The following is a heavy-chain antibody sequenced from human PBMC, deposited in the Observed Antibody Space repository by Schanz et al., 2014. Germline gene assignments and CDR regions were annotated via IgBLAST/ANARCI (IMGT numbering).Heavy chain of an antibody. CDR2: INPSEGGT. J-gene: IGHJ4*02. CDR1: GFTFISYD. D-gene: IGHD3-10*01. Sequence: VQLVESGGGLVQPGRSLRLSCVASGFTFISYDIHWVRQAPGQGLEWVGIINPSEGGTSFPQKFKDRLTMTRDTSTSTFYMELSSLRSEDTAVYYCARGGSMVQEINFAYWGQGSLVTVPS. CDR3: ARGGSMVQEINFAY. V-gene: IGHV1-46*03.